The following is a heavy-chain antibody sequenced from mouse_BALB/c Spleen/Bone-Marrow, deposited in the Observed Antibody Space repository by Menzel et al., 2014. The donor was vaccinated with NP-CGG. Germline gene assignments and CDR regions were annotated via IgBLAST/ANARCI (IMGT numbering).Heavy chain of an antibody. CDR3: ARDIGRLLFDY. CDR1: GFTFTGYY. D-gene: IGHD1-2*01. V-gene: IGHV7-3*02. J-gene: IGHJ2*01. Sequence: DVKLQESGGGLVQPGGSLRLSCETSGFTFTGYYMNWVRQPPGKALEWLGFIRNKANGYTTEYSASVKGRFTISRDNSQSILYLQMNTLRAEDSATYYCARDIGRLLFDYWGQGTTLTVSS. CDR2: IRNKANGYTT.